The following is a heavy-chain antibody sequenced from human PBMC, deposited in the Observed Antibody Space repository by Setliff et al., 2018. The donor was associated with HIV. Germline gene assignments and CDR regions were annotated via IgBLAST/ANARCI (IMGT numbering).Heavy chain of an antibody. CDR2: IYFSGST. D-gene: IGHD3-3*01. CDR1: GASISSHY. Sequence: KSSETLSLTCTVSGASISSHYWSWIRQPPGKGLEWIGYIYFSGSTNYNPSLKSRVTISVDTSKNQFSLKLSSVTAADTAVYYCARGVNPTYYDFWSGNYMRKYYYYYMDVWGKGTTVTVSS. CDR3: ARGVNPTYYDFWSGNYMRKYYYYYMDV. V-gene: IGHV4-59*11. J-gene: IGHJ6*03.